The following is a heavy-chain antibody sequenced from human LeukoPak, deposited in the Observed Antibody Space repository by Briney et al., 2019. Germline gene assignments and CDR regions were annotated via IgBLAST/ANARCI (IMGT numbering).Heavy chain of an antibody. Sequence: GASVKVSCKASGYTFTGYYIHWVRQAPGQGLEWMGWINPNSGGTNYAQKFQGRVTMTRDTSISTAYMELSRLRSDDTAVYYCARDLCGGGSCHSDYWGQATLVTVSS. CDR1: GYTFTGYY. D-gene: IGHD2-15*01. CDR3: ARDLCGGGSCHSDY. V-gene: IGHV1-2*02. J-gene: IGHJ4*02. CDR2: INPNSGGT.